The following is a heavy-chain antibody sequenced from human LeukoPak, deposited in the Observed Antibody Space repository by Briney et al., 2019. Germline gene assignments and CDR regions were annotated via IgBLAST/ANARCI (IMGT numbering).Heavy chain of an antibody. CDR3: AKSPHYYGSGSRFDY. Sequence: PGGSLRLSCAASGFTFSSYSMHWVRQAPGKGLEWVAFIRYDGSNQYYADSVKGRFTISRDNSKNTLYLQMNSLRAEDTAVYYCAKSPHYYGSGSRFDYWGQGTLVTVSS. J-gene: IGHJ4*02. CDR2: IRYDGSNQ. CDR1: GFTFSSYS. D-gene: IGHD3-10*01. V-gene: IGHV3-30*02.